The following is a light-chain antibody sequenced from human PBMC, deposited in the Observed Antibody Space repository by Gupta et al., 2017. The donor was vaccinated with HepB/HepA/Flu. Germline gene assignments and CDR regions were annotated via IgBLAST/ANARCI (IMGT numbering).Light chain of an antibody. CDR1: SSDIGTYNF. J-gene: IGLJ3*02. V-gene: IGLV2-14*03. Sequence: SALTQPASVSGSPGQSITTSCTGTSSDIGTYNFISWYQQHPGKAHRLIIYDVSNRPAGVSYRFSGSKSGITASLTISGLQAEDEADYYCNSDTISDSWVFGGGTKVSVL. CDR2: DVS. CDR3: NSDTISDSWV.